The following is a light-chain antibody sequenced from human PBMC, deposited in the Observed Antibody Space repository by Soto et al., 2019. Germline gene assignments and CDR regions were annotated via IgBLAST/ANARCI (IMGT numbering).Light chain of an antibody. J-gene: IGLJ1*01. Sequence: QSALTQPASVSGSPGQSITISCTGTSSDVGGYNYVSWYQQHPGKAPKLMIYDVSNRTSGVSNRFSGSKSGNTASLTISGLQAEDEADYHFSSYTSSSTLDVFGTGTKLTVL. CDR3: SSYTSSSTLDV. CDR1: SSDVGGYNY. CDR2: DVS. V-gene: IGLV2-14*01.